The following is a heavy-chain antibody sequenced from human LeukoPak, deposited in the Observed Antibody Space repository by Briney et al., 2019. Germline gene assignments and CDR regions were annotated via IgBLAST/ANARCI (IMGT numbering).Heavy chain of an antibody. Sequence: ASVKVSCKASRYTFTGYFIHWVRQAPGQGLEWMGWINTNTGNPTYAQGFTGRFVFSLDTSVSTAYLQISSLKAEDTAVYYCAREIAAAGGGYYFDYWGQGTLVTVSS. CDR3: AREIAAAGGGYYFDY. D-gene: IGHD6-13*01. V-gene: IGHV7-4-1*02. CDR2: INTNTGNP. J-gene: IGHJ4*02. CDR1: RYTFTGYF.